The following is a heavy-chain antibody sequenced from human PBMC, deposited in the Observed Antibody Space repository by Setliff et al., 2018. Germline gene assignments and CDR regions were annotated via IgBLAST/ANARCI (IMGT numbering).Heavy chain of an antibody. CDR2: FHPYSGHT. V-gene: IGHV1-2*06. J-gene: IGHJ4*02. CDR1: GYTFNNYF. D-gene: IGHD2-2*02. Sequence: SVKVSCKASGYTFNNYFLHWVRQAPGQGLEWMGRFHPYSGHTNYAQNFQGRVTMTMDASITTVYMELSRLTSDDTAVYYCVRGSGPWVVVAIPFDRWGQGTLVTVSS. CDR3: VRGSGPWVVVAIPFDR.